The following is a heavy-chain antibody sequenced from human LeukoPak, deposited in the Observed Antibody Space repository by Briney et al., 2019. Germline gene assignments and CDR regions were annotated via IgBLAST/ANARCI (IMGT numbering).Heavy chain of an antibody. J-gene: IGHJ4*02. CDR1: GFTFSDYY. CDR3: ARVIGYSSSWYYFDY. CDR2: ISSSGSTI. Sequence: PGGSLRLSCAASGFTFSDYYMSWIRQAPGKGLEWVSYISSSGSTIYYADSVKGRFTISRDNAKNSLYLQMNSLRAEDTAVYYCARVIGYSSSWYYFDYWGQGTLVTVSS. V-gene: IGHV3-11*01. D-gene: IGHD6-13*01.